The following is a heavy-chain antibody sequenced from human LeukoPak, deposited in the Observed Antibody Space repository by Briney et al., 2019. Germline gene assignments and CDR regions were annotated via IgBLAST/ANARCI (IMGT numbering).Heavy chain of an antibody. CDR3: VKENYGDYGEFDY. V-gene: IGHV3-64D*06. D-gene: IGHD4-17*01. Sequence: GGSLRLSCAASGFTFSSYAMNWVRQAPGKGLEYVSAISSNGGSTYYADSVKGRFTISRDNSKNTLYLQMSSLRAEDTAVYYCVKENYGDYGEFDYWGQGTLVTVSS. CDR2: ISSNGGST. J-gene: IGHJ4*02. CDR1: GFTFSSYA.